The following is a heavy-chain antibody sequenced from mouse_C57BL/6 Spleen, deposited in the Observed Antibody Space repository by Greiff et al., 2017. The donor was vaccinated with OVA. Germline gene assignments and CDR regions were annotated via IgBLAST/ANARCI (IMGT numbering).Heavy chain of an antibody. CDR3: AGDYGYDAFAY. Sequence: VQLQQSGPELVKPGASVKISCKASGYTFTDYYMDWVKQSHGKSLEWIGDINPNNGGTSYNQKFKGKATLTVDKSSSTAYMELRSLTSEDSAVYYCAGDYGYDAFAYWGQGTLVTVSA. CDR2: INPNNGGT. V-gene: IGHV1-26*01. J-gene: IGHJ3*01. D-gene: IGHD2-2*01. CDR1: GYTFTDYY.